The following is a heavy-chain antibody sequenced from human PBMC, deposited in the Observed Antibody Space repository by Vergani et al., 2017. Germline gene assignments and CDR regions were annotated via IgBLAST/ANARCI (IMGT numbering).Heavy chain of an antibody. J-gene: IGHJ3*02. Sequence: EVQLVQSGAEVKKPGESLKISCKGSGYSFTSYWIGWVRQMPGKGLEWMGIIYPGDSDPRYSPSFQGQVTISADKSISTAYLQWSSLKASDTAMYYCARAPYYDFWSGYYTPPPDAFDIWGQGTMVTVSS. D-gene: IGHD3-3*01. V-gene: IGHV5-51*01. CDR2: IYPGDSDP. CDR3: ARAPYYDFWSGYYTPPPDAFDI. CDR1: GYSFTSYW.